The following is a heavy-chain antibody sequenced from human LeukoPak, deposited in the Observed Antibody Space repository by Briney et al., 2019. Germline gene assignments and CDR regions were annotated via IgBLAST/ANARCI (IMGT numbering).Heavy chain of an antibody. CDR3: ARADVDTAMAFDY. CDR1: GFTFSSYA. V-gene: IGHV3-64*01. Sequence: GGSLRLSCAASGFTFSSYAVHWVRQAPGKGLEYVSAISSNGGSTYYANSVKGRFTISRDNSKNTLYLQMGSLRAEDMAVYYCARADVDTAMAFDYWGQGTLVTVSS. D-gene: IGHD5-18*01. J-gene: IGHJ4*02. CDR2: ISSNGGST.